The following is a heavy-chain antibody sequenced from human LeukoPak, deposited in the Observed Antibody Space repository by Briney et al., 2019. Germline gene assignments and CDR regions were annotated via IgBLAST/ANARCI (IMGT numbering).Heavy chain of an antibody. J-gene: IGHJ4*02. CDR1: GGSISSSSYY. Sequence: SETLSLTCTVSGGSISSSSYYLDWIRQPPGKGLEWIGSTYYVGSTYYNPSFKSRVTVSVDTSKNQFSLKLSSVTAADTAVYYCAARSPYLWGHGADYWGQGTVVTVSS. CDR2: TYYVGST. D-gene: IGHD2-21*01. V-gene: IGHV4-39*01. CDR3: AARSPYLWGHGADY.